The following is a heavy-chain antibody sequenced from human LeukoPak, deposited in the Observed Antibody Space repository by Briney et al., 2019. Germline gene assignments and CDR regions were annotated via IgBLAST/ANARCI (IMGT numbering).Heavy chain of an antibody. CDR3: ARAMLIRRSVFDY. CDR1: GGTFSSYA. D-gene: IGHD2-21*01. Sequence: SVKVSCKASGGTFSSYAISWVRQAPGQGPEWMGRIIPIFGTANYAQKFQGRVTITTDESTSTAYMELSSLRSEVTAVYYCARAMLIRRSVFDYWGQGTLVTVSS. V-gene: IGHV1-69*05. CDR2: IIPIFGTA. J-gene: IGHJ4*02.